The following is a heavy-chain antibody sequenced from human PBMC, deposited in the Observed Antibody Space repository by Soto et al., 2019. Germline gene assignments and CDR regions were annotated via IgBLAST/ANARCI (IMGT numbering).Heavy chain of an antibody. CDR1: GGSMSSSSYY. CDR2: IYYSGRT. CDR3: ARHSGCYLYYFDY. V-gene: IGHV4-39*01. Sequence: QLQLQESGPGLVKASETLSLTCTVSGGSMSSSSYYWGWIRQPPGEGLEWIGSIYYSGRTYYNPSLKRRLTISVDTSKNQISLKLGSVPAADTAVYYCARHSGCYLYYFDYWGEGTLVIVSS. D-gene: IGHD3-3*01. J-gene: IGHJ4*02.